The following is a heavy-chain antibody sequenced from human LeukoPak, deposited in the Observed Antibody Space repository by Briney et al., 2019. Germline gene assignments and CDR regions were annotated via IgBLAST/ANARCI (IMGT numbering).Heavy chain of an antibody. Sequence: GGSLRLSCVASGFTFSSYWMSWVRQAPGKGLEWVATIKQDGSETYYVGSARGRFTISRDNAQNSLFLQMNSLRVEDTGVYYCARDPLDYWGQGTLVTV. CDR1: GFTFSSYW. V-gene: IGHV3-7*01. CDR2: IKQDGSET. CDR3: ARDPLDY. J-gene: IGHJ4*02.